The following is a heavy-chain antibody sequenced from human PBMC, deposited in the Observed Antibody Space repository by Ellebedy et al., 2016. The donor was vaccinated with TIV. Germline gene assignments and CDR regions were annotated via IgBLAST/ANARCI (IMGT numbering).Heavy chain of an antibody. J-gene: IGHJ3*02. CDR1: GFTFSSYG. Sequence: GSLRLSXAASGFTFSSYGMHWVRQPPGKGLEWIGEINHSGSTNYNPSLKSRVTISVDTSKNQFSLKLSSVTAADTAVYYCARFSTYYYGSGTHGAAFDIWGQGTMVTVSS. V-gene: IGHV4-34*01. CDR2: INHSGST. D-gene: IGHD3-10*01. CDR3: ARFSTYYYGSGTHGAAFDI.